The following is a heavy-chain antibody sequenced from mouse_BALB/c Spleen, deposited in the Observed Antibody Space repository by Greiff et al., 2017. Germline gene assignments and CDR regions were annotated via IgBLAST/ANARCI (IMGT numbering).Heavy chain of an antibody. Sequence: EVKLVESGPGLVKPSQSLSLTCTVTGYSITSDYAWNWIRQFPGNKLEWMGYISYSGSTSYNPSLKSRISITRDTSKNQFFLQLNSVTTEDTATYYCAKHWAWFAYWGQGTLVTVSA. J-gene: IGHJ3*01. V-gene: IGHV3-2*02. D-gene: IGHD4-1*01. CDR3: AKHWAWFAY. CDR1: GYSITSDYA. CDR2: ISYSGST.